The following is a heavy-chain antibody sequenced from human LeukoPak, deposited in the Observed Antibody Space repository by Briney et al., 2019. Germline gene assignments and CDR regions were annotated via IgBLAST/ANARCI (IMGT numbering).Heavy chain of an antibody. CDR3: ARRPEVRGGGFNY. D-gene: IGHD2-15*01. V-gene: IGHV5-51*01. CDR1: GHDFTSYW. Sequence: AGESLKISCRSSGHDFTSYWIAWVRQLPGKGLEWMGIIYPGDSDTRYSPSFQGQVTISADKSISTAYLQWSSLKASDTAMYYCARRPEVRGGGFNYWGQGTLVTVSS. J-gene: IGHJ4*02. CDR2: IYPGDSDT.